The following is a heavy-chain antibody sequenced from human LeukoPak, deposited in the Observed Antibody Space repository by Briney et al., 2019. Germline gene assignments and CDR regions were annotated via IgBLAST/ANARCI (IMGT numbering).Heavy chain of an antibody. J-gene: IGHJ5*02. D-gene: IGHD2-15*01. Sequence: SETLSLTCAVSGGSITSGGYSWSWIRQPPGKGLEWIGNIYHSGSTYYNPSLKSRVTLSVDRSKNQFSLKLSSVTAADTAVYYCARAADCSGGSCYFWFDPWGQGTLVTVSS. CDR2: IYHSGST. CDR3: ARAADCSGGSCYFWFDP. CDR1: GGSITSGGYS. V-gene: IGHV4-30-2*01.